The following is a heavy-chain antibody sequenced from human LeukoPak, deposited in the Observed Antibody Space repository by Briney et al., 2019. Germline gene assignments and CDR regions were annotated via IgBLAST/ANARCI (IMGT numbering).Heavy chain of an antibody. V-gene: IGHV1-2*06. D-gene: IGHD3-3*01. CDR3: ARVGVAPYYYYYGMDV. CDR2: INANGGGT. Sequence: ASVKVSCKASGFTFTDYYLHWVRQAPGQGLEWMGRINANGGGTNYAPKFQGRVTMTRDTSISTAYMELSRLRSDDSAVYYCARVGVAPYYYYYGMDVWGQGTTVTVSS. J-gene: IGHJ6*02. CDR1: GFTFTDYY.